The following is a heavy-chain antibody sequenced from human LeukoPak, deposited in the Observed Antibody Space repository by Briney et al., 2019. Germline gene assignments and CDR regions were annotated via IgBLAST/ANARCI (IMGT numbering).Heavy chain of an antibody. CDR2: IYSDGSSY. Sequence: GGSLRLFCAASGFTFSSYWMHWVRQAPGKGLVWVSRIYSDGSSYTADSVKGRFTISRDNSKNMVYLQMNNLRADDTAVYYCAKSVVVITFRFDDWGQGALVTVSS. V-gene: IGHV3-74*03. CDR3: AKSVVVITFRFDD. D-gene: IGHD2-15*01. J-gene: IGHJ4*02. CDR1: GFTFSSYW.